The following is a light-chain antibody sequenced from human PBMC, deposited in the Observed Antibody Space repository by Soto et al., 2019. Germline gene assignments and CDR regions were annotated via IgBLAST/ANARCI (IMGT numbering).Light chain of an antibody. V-gene: IGKV3-20*01. J-gene: IGKJ1*01. CDR2: GAS. CDR3: QQYGYSPQ. Sequence: EIVLTQSPGTLSLSPGERATLSCRASQSVSSHLAWYQQKPGQAPRLLIYGASSRATGIPDRFSGSGSETDFTLTITRLEPEDFAFYYCQQYGYSPQFGQGTKVDIK. CDR1: QSVSSH.